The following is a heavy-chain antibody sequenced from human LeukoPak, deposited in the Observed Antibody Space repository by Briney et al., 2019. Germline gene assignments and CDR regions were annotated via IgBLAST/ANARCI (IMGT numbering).Heavy chain of an antibody. D-gene: IGHD3-22*01. CDR1: GGSISSYY. CDR3: ARGTDSSGFYNSYFDP. Sequence: PSETLSLTCTVSGGSISSYYWSWIRQPAGKGLEWIGRIYTSGSTNYNPSLKSRVTMSVDTSKNQFSLKLSSVTAADTAVYYCARGTDSSGFYNSYFDPWGQGTLVTVSS. V-gene: IGHV4-4*07. J-gene: IGHJ5*02. CDR2: IYTSGST.